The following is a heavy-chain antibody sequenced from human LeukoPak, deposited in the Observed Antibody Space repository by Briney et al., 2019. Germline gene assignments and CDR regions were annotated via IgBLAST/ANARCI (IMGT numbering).Heavy chain of an antibody. CDR2: ISCDGSNK. CDR1: GFTFSSYA. J-gene: IGHJ4*02. D-gene: IGHD3-3*01. Sequence: PGRSLRLSCAASGFTFSSYAMHWVRQAPGKGLEWVAVISCDGSNKYYADSVKGRFTISRDNSKNTLYLQMNSLTAADTSVYYCARDRRSGPLDYWGQGKLVSVSS. CDR3: ARDRRSGPLDY. V-gene: IGHV3-30-3*01.